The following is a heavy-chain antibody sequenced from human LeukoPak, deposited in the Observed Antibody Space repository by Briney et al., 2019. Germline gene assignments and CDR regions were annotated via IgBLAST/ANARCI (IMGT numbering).Heavy chain of an antibody. D-gene: IGHD3-10*01. CDR1: GYTFTSFG. V-gene: IGHV1-18*01. J-gene: IGHJ4*02. Sequence: GASVKVSRKASGYTFTSFGISWVRQAPGQGLEWMGWISAYNGNTNYAQKFQDRVAMTRDTSTSTAYMELRSLRSDDTAFYYCARAYGSDDWGQGTLVTVSS. CDR2: ISAYNGNT. CDR3: ARAYGSDD.